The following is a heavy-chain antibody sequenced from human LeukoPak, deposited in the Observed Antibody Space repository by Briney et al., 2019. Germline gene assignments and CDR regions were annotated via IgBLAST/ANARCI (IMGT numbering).Heavy chain of an antibody. Sequence: GGSLRLSCAASGFTFSDYYMSWIRQAPGKGLEWVSYISSSGSTIYYADSVKGRFTISRDNAKNSLYLQMNSLRDEDTAVYYCARDHEYYDFWSGYQGGRAFDIWGQGTMVTVSS. V-gene: IGHV3-11*04. CDR2: ISSSGSTI. D-gene: IGHD3-3*01. CDR1: GFTFSDYY. CDR3: ARDHEYYDFWSGYQGGRAFDI. J-gene: IGHJ3*02.